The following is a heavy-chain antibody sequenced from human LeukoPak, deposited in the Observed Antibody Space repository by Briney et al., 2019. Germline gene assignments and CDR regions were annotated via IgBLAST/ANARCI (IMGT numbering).Heavy chain of an antibody. CDR2: ISSSGSTI. J-gene: IGHJ4*02. Sequence: GGSLRLSCAASGFTFSSYGMSWVRQAPGKGLEWLSYISSSGSTIYYADSVKGRFTISRDNSKNTLYLQMNSLRAEDTAVYYCAKDRPTRRYCSGGTCYSRYFDYWGQGTLVTVSS. CDR3: AKDRPTRRYCSGGTCYSRYFDY. CDR1: GFTFSSYG. V-gene: IGHV3-23*01. D-gene: IGHD2-15*01.